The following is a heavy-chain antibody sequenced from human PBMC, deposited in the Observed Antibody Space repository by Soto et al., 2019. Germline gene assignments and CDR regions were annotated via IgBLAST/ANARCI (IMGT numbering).Heavy chain of an antibody. CDR1: GFTFSNAW. Sequence: EVPLVESGGGLVKPGGSLRLSCGVSGFTFSNAWMSWVRQAPGKGLEWVGRIKRTTDGGTTDYASPVKGRFTISRDDSKNTLYLQMNSLKTDDTAVYYCTTALTTVTTLGYWGQGTLVTVSS. V-gene: IGHV3-15*01. CDR2: IKRTTDGGTT. CDR3: TTALTTVTTLGY. J-gene: IGHJ4*02. D-gene: IGHD4-17*01.